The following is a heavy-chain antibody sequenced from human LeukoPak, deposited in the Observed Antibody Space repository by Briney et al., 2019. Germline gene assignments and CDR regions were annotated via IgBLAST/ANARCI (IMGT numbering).Heavy chain of an antibody. D-gene: IGHD6-19*01. V-gene: IGHV5-51*01. CDR1: GYSFTSYW. CDR3: ARLYTGYSSGWYLGLYYYYYMDV. Sequence: GESLKISCKGSGYSFTSYWIGWVRQMPGKGLEWMGIIYPGDSDTSYSPSFQGQVTILDDKCISTAYLQWSSLKASNTAMYYCARLYTGYSSGWYLGLYYYYYMDVWGKGATVTVSS. CDR2: IYPGDSDT. J-gene: IGHJ6*03.